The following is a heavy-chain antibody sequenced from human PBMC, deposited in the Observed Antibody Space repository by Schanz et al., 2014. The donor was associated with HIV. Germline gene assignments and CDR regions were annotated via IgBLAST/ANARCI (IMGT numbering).Heavy chain of an antibody. V-gene: IGHV3-23*01. CDR1: GFTFSSYA. J-gene: IGHJ4*02. D-gene: IGHD3-16*01. CDR2: ISISGHST. Sequence: EVQLLESGGGLVQPGGSLRLSCAASGFTFSSYAMSWVRQAPGKGLEWVSGISISGHSTYYADSVKGRFTISRDISKNTLYLQMNSLRAEDTAVYYCAKTIIPTDWAPYTYSFDHWGQGTLVTVSS. CDR3: AKTIIPTDWAPYTYSFDH.